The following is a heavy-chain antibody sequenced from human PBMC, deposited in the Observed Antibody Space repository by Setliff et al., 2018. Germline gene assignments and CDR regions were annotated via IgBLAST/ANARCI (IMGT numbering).Heavy chain of an antibody. CDR3: ARGDYYDSSAYSPDTFDI. Sequence: SETLSLTCTVSGGSFTTYYWSWIRQSPGKGLEWIGYIYYSGSTNYNPSLKSRVTISLDTSKNQFSLKLSSVTAADTAVYYCARGDYYDSSAYSPDTFDIWGQGTMVTVSS. CDR1: GGSFTTYY. D-gene: IGHD3-22*01. J-gene: IGHJ3*02. CDR2: IYYSGST. V-gene: IGHV4-59*12.